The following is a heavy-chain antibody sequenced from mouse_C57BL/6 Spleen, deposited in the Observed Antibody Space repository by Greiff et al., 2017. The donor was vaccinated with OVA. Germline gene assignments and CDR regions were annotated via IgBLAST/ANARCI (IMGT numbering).Heavy chain of an antibody. D-gene: IGHD1-1*01. CDR3: TRPFITTVVATDY. CDR1: GYTFTDYE. V-gene: IGHV1-15*01. Sequence: VQLQQSGAELVRPGASVTLSCKASGYTFTDYEMHWVKQTPVHGLEWIGAIDPETGGPAYNQKFKGKAILTAATSSITAYMELRSRTSEDSAVYYCTRPFITTVVATDYWGQGTTLTVSS. J-gene: IGHJ2*01. CDR2: IDPETGGP.